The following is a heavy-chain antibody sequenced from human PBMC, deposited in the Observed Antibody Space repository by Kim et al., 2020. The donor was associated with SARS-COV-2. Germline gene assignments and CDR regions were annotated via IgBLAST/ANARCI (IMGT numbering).Heavy chain of an antibody. CDR1: GFSLSTSGMC. V-gene: IGHV2-70*01. D-gene: IGHD3-22*01. CDR3: ARSKSDYYDSSGYYYGWYFDL. J-gene: IGHJ2*01. Sequence: SGPTLVNPTQTLTLTCTFSGFSLSTSGMCVSWIRQPPGKALEWLALIDWDDDKYYSTSLKTRLTISKGTSKNQVVLTMTNMDPVDTATYYCARSKSDYYDSSGYYYGWYFDLWGRGTLVTVSS. CDR2: IDWDDDK.